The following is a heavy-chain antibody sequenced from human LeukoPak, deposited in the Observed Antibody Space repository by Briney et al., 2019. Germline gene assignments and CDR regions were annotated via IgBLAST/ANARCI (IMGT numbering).Heavy chain of an antibody. Sequence: PGGSLRLSCAASGFTFSNYWVHWVRQAPGKRLVWVSRINRDGSTTNYADSVKGRFTVSRDNAKNTLNLQMNSLRAEDTAVYYCARDKKSGESSEIDYWGQGTLVTVSS. V-gene: IGHV3-74*01. CDR2: INRDGSTT. CDR1: GFTFSNYW. J-gene: IGHJ4*02. CDR3: ARDKKSGESSEIDY. D-gene: IGHD3-10*01.